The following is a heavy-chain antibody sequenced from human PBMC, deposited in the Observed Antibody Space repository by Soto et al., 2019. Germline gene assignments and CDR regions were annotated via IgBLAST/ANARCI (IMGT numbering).Heavy chain of an antibody. V-gene: IGHV1-69*01. CDR1: GGTFSTSA. J-gene: IGHJ4*02. D-gene: IGHD3-22*01. CDR3: AGQWGPDSREYYYAY. CDR2: IIPLFRTA. Sequence: QVQLVQSGAEVKKTGSSVKVSCRTSGGTFSTSAINWVRQTPRQGLEWMGGIIPLFRTANYAQKFQDRLRITADESTTTAYMELSSLRSEDTAVYYCAGQWGPDSREYYYAYWGQGTRITVSS.